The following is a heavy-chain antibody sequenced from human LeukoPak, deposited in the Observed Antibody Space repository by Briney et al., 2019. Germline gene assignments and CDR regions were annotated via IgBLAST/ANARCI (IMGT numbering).Heavy chain of an antibody. Sequence: PGGSLRLSCAASGFTFSSYAMSWVRQAPGKGLEWVSAISGSGGSTYYADSVKGRFTISRDNSKNTLYLQMNSLRAEDTAVYYCAKSLDYYDSSGYYPWGQGTLVTVSS. CDR1: GFTFSSYA. CDR2: ISGSGGST. V-gene: IGHV3-23*01. J-gene: IGHJ5*02. CDR3: AKSLDYYDSSGYYP. D-gene: IGHD3-22*01.